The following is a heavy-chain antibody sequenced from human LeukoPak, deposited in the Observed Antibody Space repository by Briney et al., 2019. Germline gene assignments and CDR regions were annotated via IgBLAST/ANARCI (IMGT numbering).Heavy chain of an antibody. V-gene: IGHV3-53*01. J-gene: IGHJ4*02. CDR2: IYSGGST. Sequence: PGGSLRLSCVASGFTFSNYAMSWVRQAPGKGLEWVSIIYSGGSTYYADSVKGRFTISRDNSKSTLYLQMNSLRAEDTALYFCASGSGWRFDYWGQGTLVTVSS. CDR3: ASGSGWRFDY. D-gene: IGHD6-19*01. CDR1: GFTFSNYA.